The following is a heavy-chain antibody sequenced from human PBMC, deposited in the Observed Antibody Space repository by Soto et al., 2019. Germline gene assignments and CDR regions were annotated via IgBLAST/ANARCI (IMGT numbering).Heavy chain of an antibody. J-gene: IGHJ6*02. V-gene: IGHV4-34*01. CDR3: ARIAALSYYYYYGMDV. CDR1: GGSFSGYY. Sequence: QVQLQQWGAGLLKPSETLSLTCAVYGGSFSGYYWSWIRQPPGKGLEWIGEINHSGSTNYNPSLKSRVTISVDTSKNQSSLKLSSVTAADTAVYYCARIAALSYYYYYGMDVWGQGTTVTVSS. CDR2: INHSGST. D-gene: IGHD6-6*01.